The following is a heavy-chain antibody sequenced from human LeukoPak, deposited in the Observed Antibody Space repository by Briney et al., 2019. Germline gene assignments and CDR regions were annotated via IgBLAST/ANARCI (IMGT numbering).Heavy chain of an antibody. CDR2: IWYDGSNK. D-gene: IGHD3-22*01. V-gene: IGHV3-33*01. J-gene: IGHJ4*02. CDR1: GFTFSSYG. CDR3: ARDMNPTYYYDSSGYYPDLDY. Sequence: GGSLRLSCAASGFTFSSYGMHWVRQAPGKGLEWVAVIWYDGSNKYYADSVKGRFTISRDNSKNTLYLQVNSLRAEDTAVYYCARDMNPTYYYDSSGYYPDLDYWGQGTLVTVSS.